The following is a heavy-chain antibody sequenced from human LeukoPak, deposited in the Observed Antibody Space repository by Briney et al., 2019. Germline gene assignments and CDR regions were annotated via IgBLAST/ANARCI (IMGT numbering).Heavy chain of an antibody. V-gene: IGHV3-23*01. CDR3: ARVRGGYTIDY. CDR1: GFTFSSHA. CDR2: IRGSGDTT. J-gene: IGHJ4*02. D-gene: IGHD5-12*01. Sequence: GGSLRLSCAASGFTFSSHAMSWVRQAPGKGLEWVSAIRGSGDTTFYADSVKGRFTISRDNSKNTLYLQMNSLRAEDTAVYYCARVRGGYTIDYWGQGTLVTVSS.